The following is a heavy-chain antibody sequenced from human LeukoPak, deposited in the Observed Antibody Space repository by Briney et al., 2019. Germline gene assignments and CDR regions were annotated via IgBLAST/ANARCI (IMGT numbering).Heavy chain of an antibody. J-gene: IGHJ4*02. CDR2: IWYDGSNK. V-gene: IGHV3-33*01. CDR1: GFTFSSYG. CDR3: ARDDGSGYLFDY. D-gene: IGHD5-12*01. Sequence: GGSLRLSCAASGFTFSSYGMHWVRQAPGKGLEWVAVIWYDGSNKYYADSVKGRFTISRDNSKNTLYLQMNSLRAEDTAVYYCARDDGSGYLFDYWGKGTLVTVSS.